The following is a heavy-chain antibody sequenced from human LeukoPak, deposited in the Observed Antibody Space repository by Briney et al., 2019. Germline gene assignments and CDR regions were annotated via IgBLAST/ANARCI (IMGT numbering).Heavy chain of an antibody. CDR2: IRQDGIEK. Sequence: PGGSLRLSCAASGFTFSDKCITWVRQAPGKGLEWVANIRQDGIEKYYVDSVKGRFTISRDNATNSVCLQMNSLRAEDTAVYYCARHSDYAFGPYWGQGTLVTVSS. D-gene: IGHD5-12*01. J-gene: IGHJ4*02. CDR1: GFTFSDKC. CDR3: ARHSDYAFGPY. V-gene: IGHV3-7*05.